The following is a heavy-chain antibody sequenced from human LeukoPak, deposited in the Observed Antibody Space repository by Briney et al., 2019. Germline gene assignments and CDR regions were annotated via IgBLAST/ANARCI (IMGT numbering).Heavy chain of an antibody. CDR2: ISWNSGRI. D-gene: IGHD3-3*01. Sequence: PGGSLRLSCAASGFTFSSYWMSWVRQAPGKGLEWVSGISWNSGRIGYADSVKGRFTISRDNAKNSLYLQMNSLRAEDTAVYYCARARGRGYDFWSGYKYWGQGTLVTVSS. V-gene: IGHV3-20*04. CDR1: GFTFSSYW. J-gene: IGHJ4*02. CDR3: ARARGRGYDFWSGYKY.